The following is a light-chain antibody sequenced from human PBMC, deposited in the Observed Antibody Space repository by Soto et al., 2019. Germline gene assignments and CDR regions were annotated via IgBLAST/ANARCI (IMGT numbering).Light chain of an antibody. CDR3: QQYNNWPPMYT. Sequence: EIVMTQSPATLPVSPGESATLSCRTSQGVSNNLAWYQQKPGQAPRLLMYEASTRATSTPARFSGSGSATEFTTTISNLQSEDFAVYYCQQYNNWPPMYTFGQGTKLEIK. CDR1: QGVSNN. CDR2: EAS. J-gene: IGKJ2*01. V-gene: IGKV3-15*01.